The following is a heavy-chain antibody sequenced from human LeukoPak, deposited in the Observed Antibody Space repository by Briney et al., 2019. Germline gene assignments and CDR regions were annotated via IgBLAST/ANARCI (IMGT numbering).Heavy chain of an antibody. CDR3: GRVKEASAFDI. CDR1: GFPFSSYA. V-gene: IGHV3-23*01. Sequence: PGGPLRLPCAASGFPFSSYAMSWVRQAPGKGLEWVSAISGSGGNTYYADSVKGRFTISRDNAKNSLYLQMNSLRAEDTAVYYCGRVKEASAFDIWGQGTMVTVSS. CDR2: ISGSGGNT. D-gene: IGHD5-12*01. J-gene: IGHJ3*02.